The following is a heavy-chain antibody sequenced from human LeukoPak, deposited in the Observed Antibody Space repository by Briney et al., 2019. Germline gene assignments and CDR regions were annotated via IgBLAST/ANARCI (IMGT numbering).Heavy chain of an antibody. J-gene: IGHJ3*02. CDR2: ISSSSSYI. CDR1: GFTFSSYS. CDR3: AKSRTGHDAFDI. D-gene: IGHD3/OR15-3a*01. V-gene: IGHV3-21*01. Sequence: PGGSLRLSCAASGFTFSSYSMNWVRQAPGKGLEWVSSISSSSSYIYYADSVKGRFTISRDNAKNSLYLQMNSLRAEDTAVYYCAKSRTGHDAFDIWGQGTKVTVSS.